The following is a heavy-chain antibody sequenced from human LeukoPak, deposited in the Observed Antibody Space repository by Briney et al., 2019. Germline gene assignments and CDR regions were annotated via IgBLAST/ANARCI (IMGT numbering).Heavy chain of an antibody. CDR2: SKTDGGTS. CDR3: TTDYDVLPLQD. J-gene: IGHJ4*02. Sequence: GGSLRLSCAASGFTFSNAWMKSKTDGGTSDYAAPVKGRFTISRDDSKNTLYLQMNSLKTEDTAVYYCTTDYDVLPLQDWGQGTLVTVSS. D-gene: IGHD3-9*01. CDR1: GFTFSNAW. V-gene: IGHV3-15*01.